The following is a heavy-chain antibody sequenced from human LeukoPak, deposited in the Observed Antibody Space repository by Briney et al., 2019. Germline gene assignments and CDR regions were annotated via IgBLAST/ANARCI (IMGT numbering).Heavy chain of an antibody. V-gene: IGHV3-53*01. J-gene: IGHJ4*02. Sequence: GGSLRLSCAASGFTVSSNYMSWVRQAPGKGLEWVSAIYSGGSTYYADSVKGRFTISRDSSKNTLFLQMNSLRVEDSAVYYCARRLWGEITARPFDYWGQGTLVTVSS. CDR3: ARRLWGEITARPFDY. D-gene: IGHD6-6*01. CDR2: IYSGGST. CDR1: GFTVSSNY.